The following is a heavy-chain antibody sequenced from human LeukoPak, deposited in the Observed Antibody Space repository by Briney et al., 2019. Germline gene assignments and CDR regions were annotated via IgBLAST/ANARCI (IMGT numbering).Heavy chain of an antibody. CDR1: GFTFDDYV. CDR3: AGGNYYMDV. V-gene: IGHV3-20*04. D-gene: IGHD3-16*01. CDR2: ITWNGGST. Sequence: AESLRLSCAASGFTFDDYVMSWVRQPPGKGLAWVAGITWNGGSTGYADSEKGRFTISRDNAKNSLYLQMNSVRAEDTDLYYCAGGNYYMDVWVKGTTVTVS. J-gene: IGHJ6*03.